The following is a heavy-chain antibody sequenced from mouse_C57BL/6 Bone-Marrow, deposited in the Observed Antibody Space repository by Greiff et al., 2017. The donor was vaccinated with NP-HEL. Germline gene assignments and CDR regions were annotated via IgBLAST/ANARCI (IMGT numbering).Heavy chain of an antibody. CDR3: AREGHYDGIAY. CDR2: IDPSDSET. D-gene: IGHD1-2*01. Sequence: VQLQQPGAELVRPGSSVKLSCKASGYTFTSYWMHWVKQRPIQGLEWIGNIDPSDSETHYNQKFKDKATLTVDKSSSTAYMQLSSLTSEDSAVYYCAREGHYDGIAYWGQGTLVTVSA. V-gene: IGHV1-52*01. CDR1: GYTFTSYW. J-gene: IGHJ3*01.